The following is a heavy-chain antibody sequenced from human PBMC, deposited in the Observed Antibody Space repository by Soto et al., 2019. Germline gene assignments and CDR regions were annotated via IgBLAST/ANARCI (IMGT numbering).Heavy chain of an antibody. Sequence: QVQLQESGPGLVKPSQTLSLTCTVSGGSISSGGYYWSWIRQHPGKGLEWIGYIYYSGSTYYNPSLKSRVTISVDTSKNQFSLKLSSVTAGDTAVYYCAREDGDYVGGIDYWGQGTLVTVSS. V-gene: IGHV4-31*03. CDR1: GGSISSGGYY. CDR3: AREDGDYVGGIDY. CDR2: IYYSGST. J-gene: IGHJ4*02. D-gene: IGHD4-17*01.